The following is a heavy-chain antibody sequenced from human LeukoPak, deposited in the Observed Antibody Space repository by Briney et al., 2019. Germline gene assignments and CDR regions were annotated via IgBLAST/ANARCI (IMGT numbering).Heavy chain of an antibody. CDR1: GFAFSSYW. CDR3: ARAGVPRNSIAAAGGFDP. D-gene: IGHD6-13*01. J-gene: IGHJ5*02. Sequence: PGGSLRLSCVASGFAFSSYWMHWVRQAPGEGLVWVSRINSDGSTTTYADSVKGRFTISRDNAKNTLYLQMNSLRAEDTAVYYCARAGVPRNSIAAAGGFDPWGQGTLVTVSS. V-gene: IGHV3-74*01. CDR2: INSDGSTT.